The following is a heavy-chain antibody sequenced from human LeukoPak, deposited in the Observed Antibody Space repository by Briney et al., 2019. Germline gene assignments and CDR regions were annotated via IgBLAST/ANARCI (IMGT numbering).Heavy chain of an antibody. CDR2: IYYSGTT. V-gene: IGHV4-59*01. Sequence: SETLSLTCTVSGGSISSYYWSWIRQPPGKGLEWIGYIYYSGTTIYNPYLKSRVTISVDTSKNQFSMKLRSVTAADTAVYYCARGGWSAFDIWGQGTMVTVSS. J-gene: IGHJ3*02. D-gene: IGHD3-10*01. CDR3: ARGGWSAFDI. CDR1: GGSISSYY.